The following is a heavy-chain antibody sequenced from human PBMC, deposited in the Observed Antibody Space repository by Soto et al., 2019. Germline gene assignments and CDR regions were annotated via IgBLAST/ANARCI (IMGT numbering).Heavy chain of an antibody. V-gene: IGHV1-2*02. CDR1: GYTFTGYY. CDR2: INPNSGGT. D-gene: IGHD3-16*01. Sequence: ASVKVSCKASGYTFTGYYMHWVRQAPGQGLEWMGWINPNSGGTSYAQKFQGRVTMTRDTSISTAYMELSRLRSDDTAVYYCAREAPGGDAFDIWGQGTMVTVSS. CDR3: AREAPGGDAFDI. J-gene: IGHJ3*02.